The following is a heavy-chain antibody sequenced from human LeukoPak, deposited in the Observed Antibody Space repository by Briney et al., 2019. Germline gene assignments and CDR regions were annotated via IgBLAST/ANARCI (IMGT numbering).Heavy chain of an antibody. V-gene: IGHV5-10-1*01. CDR3: ARGGVVPAAPFDP. Sequence: GESLKISCKGSGYSFTSYWISWVRQMPEKGLEWMGRIDPSDSYTNYSPSFQGHVTISADKSISTAYLQWSSLKASDTAMYYCARGGVVPAAPFDPWGQGTLVTVSS. CDR2: IDPSDSYT. D-gene: IGHD2-2*01. CDR1: GYSFTSYW. J-gene: IGHJ5*02.